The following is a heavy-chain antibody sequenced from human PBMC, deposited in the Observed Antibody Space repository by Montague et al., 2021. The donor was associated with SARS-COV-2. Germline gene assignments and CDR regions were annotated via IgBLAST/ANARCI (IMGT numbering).Heavy chain of an antibody. CDR1: GGSISSYY. CDR2: IYYSGST. Sequence: SETLSLTCTVSGGSISSYYWSWIRQPAGKGLEWIGYIYYSGSTYYNPSLKSRVTISVDTSKNQFSLKLSSVTAADTAVYYCARLTAGYCSGGSCYWGTGFDYWGQGTLVTVSS. V-gene: IGHV4-59*06. J-gene: IGHJ4*02. CDR3: ARLTAGYCSGGSCYWGTGFDY. D-gene: IGHD2-15*01.